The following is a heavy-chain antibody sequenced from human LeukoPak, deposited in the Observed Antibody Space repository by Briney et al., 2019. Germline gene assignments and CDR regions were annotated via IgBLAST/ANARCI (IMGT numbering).Heavy chain of an antibody. CDR2: IYHSGST. V-gene: IGHV4-4*02. CDR1: GGSISSSNW. CDR3: ARDHYDSSGLTVTNWFDP. Sequence: PSETLSLTCAVSGGSISSSNWWSWVRQPPGKGLEWIGEIYHSGSTNYNPSLKSRVTISVDKSKNQFSLKLSSVTAADTAVYYCARDHYDSSGLTVTNWFDPWGQGTLVTVSS. J-gene: IGHJ5*02. D-gene: IGHD3-22*01.